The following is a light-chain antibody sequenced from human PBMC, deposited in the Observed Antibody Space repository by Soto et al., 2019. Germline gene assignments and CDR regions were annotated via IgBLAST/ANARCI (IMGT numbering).Light chain of an antibody. Sequence: EIVLTQSPATLSLSPGERATLSCRASQSVSSYLAWYQQRPGQAPRLLIYDASNRATGIPARFSGSGSGTDFTLTISSLEPEEVAVYYCQQRSNWPLTFGGGTKEEIK. J-gene: IGKJ4*01. V-gene: IGKV3-11*01. CDR3: QQRSNWPLT. CDR2: DAS. CDR1: QSVSSY.